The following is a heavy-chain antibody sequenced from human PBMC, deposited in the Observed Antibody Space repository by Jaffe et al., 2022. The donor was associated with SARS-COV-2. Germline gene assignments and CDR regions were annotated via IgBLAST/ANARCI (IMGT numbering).Heavy chain of an antibody. Sequence: EVQLLESGGGLVQRGESLRLSCAASGFTFSSYAMSWVRQAPGKGLECVSVISGSGGTTWYADSVEGRFTISRDNSKSMLYLQVNGLTAEDTAVYYCAKDVTFAASSYYFDYWGQGTLVTISS. CDR3: AKDVTFAASSYYFDY. J-gene: IGHJ4*02. CDR1: GFTFSSYA. V-gene: IGHV3-23*01. D-gene: IGHD2-15*01. CDR2: ISGSGGTT.